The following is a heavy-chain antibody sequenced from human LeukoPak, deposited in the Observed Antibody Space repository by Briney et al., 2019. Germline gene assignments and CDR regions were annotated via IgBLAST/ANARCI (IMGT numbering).Heavy chain of an antibody. CDR2: IYGDGNT. V-gene: IGHV3-53*01. Sequence: PGGSLRLSCAVSGFTVSSSYMSWVRQAPGKGREWVAIIYGDGNTYYADSVRGRFTISRDNSKNTLDLQMNSLRAEDTAVYYCARDSSTWPYYYMDVWGKGTTVTVSS. J-gene: IGHJ6*03. CDR1: GFTVSSSY. CDR3: ARDSSTWPYYYMDV. D-gene: IGHD2-2*01.